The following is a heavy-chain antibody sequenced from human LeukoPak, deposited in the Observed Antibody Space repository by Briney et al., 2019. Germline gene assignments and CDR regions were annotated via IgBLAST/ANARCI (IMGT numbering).Heavy chain of an antibody. CDR2: INHSGRT. V-gene: IGHV4-34*01. Sequence: SATLSPTGAVNGGSFSGYYSSWIRQPPGKGMEWIGEINHSGRTNYNPSLKTRFTISVDTSINQFSLKVSSVTAADKAVYYCARTSISAAVHVHYWGKGPLVIASS. CDR3: ARTSISAAVHVHY. J-gene: IGHJ4*02. D-gene: IGHD6-13*01. CDR1: GGSFSGYY.